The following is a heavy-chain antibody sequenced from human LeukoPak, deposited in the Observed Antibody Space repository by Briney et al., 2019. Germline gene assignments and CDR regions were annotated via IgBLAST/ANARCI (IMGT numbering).Heavy chain of an antibody. J-gene: IGHJ4*02. V-gene: IGHV3-7*03. CDR3: AKVRYYDFWSGEAKFDY. Sequence: PGGSLRLSCAASGFTFSTYWMTWVRQAPGKGLEWVANIKQDGSEKYYEDSVKGRFTISRDNAKNSLYLQMNSLRAEDTGVYYCAKVRYYDFWSGEAKFDYWDQGTLVTVSS. CDR2: IKQDGSEK. CDR1: GFTFSTYW. D-gene: IGHD3-3*01.